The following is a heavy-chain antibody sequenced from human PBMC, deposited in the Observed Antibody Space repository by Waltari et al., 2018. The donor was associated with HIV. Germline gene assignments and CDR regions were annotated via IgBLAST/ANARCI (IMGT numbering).Heavy chain of an antibody. J-gene: IGHJ3*02. CDR2: IKQDGSEK. Sequence: EVQLVESGRGLVQHGGSLRLSCAASGFTFCCSWLGWVRQATGKGLEWVANIKQDGSEKHYVDSVKGRFTISRDNAKKSLYLQMNSLRAEDTAVYYCARMGLMMYAIGAFDIWGQGTMVTVSS. D-gene: IGHD2-8*01. V-gene: IGHV3-7*01. CDR1: GFTFCCSW. CDR3: ARMGLMMYAIGAFDI.